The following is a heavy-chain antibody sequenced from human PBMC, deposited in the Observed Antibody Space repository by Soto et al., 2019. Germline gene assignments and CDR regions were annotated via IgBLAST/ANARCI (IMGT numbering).Heavy chain of an antibody. CDR3: AREPLCGGVCYDHGLAP. Sequence: QVQLVQSGAEVKKPGASVRVSCRTSGYTFTSYAIHWVRQAPGQGLEWMAWSNIGNGNTKYSQKFQGRVTVSRDTSAITAYMELSSLRSEDTAVYSWAREPLCGGVCYDHGLAPWGQGTLVTVSS. D-gene: IGHD2-21*02. CDR2: SNIGNGNT. CDR1: GYTFTSYA. J-gene: IGHJ5*02. V-gene: IGHV1-3*04.